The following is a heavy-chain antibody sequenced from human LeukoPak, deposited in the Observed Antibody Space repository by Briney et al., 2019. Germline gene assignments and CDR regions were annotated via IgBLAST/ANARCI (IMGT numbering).Heavy chain of an antibody. Sequence: ASVKVSCKASGYTFTSYGISWVRQAPGQGLEWMGRIIPILGIANYAQKFQGRVTITADKSTSTAYMELSSLRSEDTAVYYCARALGSGYPLAYWGQGTLVTVSS. D-gene: IGHD3-22*01. CDR1: GYTFTSYG. CDR3: ARALGSGYPLAY. CDR2: IIPILGIA. V-gene: IGHV1-69*04. J-gene: IGHJ4*02.